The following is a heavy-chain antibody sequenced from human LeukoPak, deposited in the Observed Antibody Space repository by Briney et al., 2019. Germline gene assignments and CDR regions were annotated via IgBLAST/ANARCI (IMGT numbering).Heavy chain of an antibody. CDR1: GFTFSRYS. Sequence: GGSLRLSCAASGFTFSRYSMNWVRQAPGKGLEWVSSISGSSSYIYYADSVKGRFTISRDNSKNTLYLQMNSQRAEDTAVYYCARGGSYLSAFDIWGQGTMVTVSS. D-gene: IGHD1-26*01. CDR3: ARGGSYLSAFDI. J-gene: IGHJ3*02. CDR2: ISGSSSYI. V-gene: IGHV3-21*04.